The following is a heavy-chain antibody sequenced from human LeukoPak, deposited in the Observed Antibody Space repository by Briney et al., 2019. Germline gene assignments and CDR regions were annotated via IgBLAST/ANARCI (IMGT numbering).Heavy chain of an antibody. CDR1: GFTFSRYA. Sequence: GGSLRLSCAASGFTFSRYAMSWVRQAPGKGVEGVAAISGSGGSTYYVDSAKGRFTISRDNSKNTLYLQMNSLRGEDAAVYYCARDWALAFDYWGQGTLVTVSS. V-gene: IGHV3-23*01. CDR3: ARDWALAFDY. J-gene: IGHJ4*02. CDR2: ISGSGGST. D-gene: IGHD3-16*01.